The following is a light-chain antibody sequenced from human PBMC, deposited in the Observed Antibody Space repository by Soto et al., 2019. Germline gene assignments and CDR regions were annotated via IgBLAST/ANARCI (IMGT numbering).Light chain of an antibody. CDR2: GAS. V-gene: IGKV3-15*01. J-gene: IGKJ1*01. CDR3: QHYNSYSEA. CDR1: QSVSSN. Sequence: ETVMTQSPATLSVSPGEGATLSCRASQSVSSNLVWYQHRPGQAPRLLIYGASTRATDIPARFSGSGSGTEFTLTISSLQSDDFATYYCQHYNSYSEAFGQGTKVELK.